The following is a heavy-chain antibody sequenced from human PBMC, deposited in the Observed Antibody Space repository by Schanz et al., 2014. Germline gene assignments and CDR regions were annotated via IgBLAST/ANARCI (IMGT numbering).Heavy chain of an antibody. CDR2: FT. V-gene: IGHV1-2*06. D-gene: IGHD5-12*01. Sequence: QVHLVQSGAEVKKPGASVKVSCKASGYTFTSYDINWVRQAPGQGLEWLGRFTHISQKFQGRVTMTRDKSITTAYMELSRLKFDDTAVYYCARAFGGYDPAGALDYWGQGTLVTVSS. J-gene: IGHJ4*02. CDR3: ARAFGGYDPAGALDY. CDR1: GYTFTSYD.